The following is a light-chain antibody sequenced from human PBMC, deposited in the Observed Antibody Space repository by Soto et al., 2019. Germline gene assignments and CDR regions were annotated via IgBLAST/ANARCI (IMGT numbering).Light chain of an antibody. CDR3: QQYYNRRT. CDR2: GAS. Sequence: EILMTQSPATVSVSPGERATLSCRASHSVSIDLAWYQHRPGQAPRLLIYGASTRATGIPDRFSGSGSGTEFTLTLSSLQSEDLAVYYWQQYYNRRTFGQGTKVDIK. CDR1: HSVSID. J-gene: IGKJ1*01. V-gene: IGKV3-15*01.